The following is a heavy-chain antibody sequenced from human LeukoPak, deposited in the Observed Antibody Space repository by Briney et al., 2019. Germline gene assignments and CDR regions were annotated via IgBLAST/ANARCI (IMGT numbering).Heavy chain of an antibody. V-gene: IGHV3-15*01. D-gene: IGHD3-22*01. CDR1: GFTFSNAW. CDR2: IKSKTDGGTT. CDR3: TTGTYYYDSSPGGY. J-gene: IGHJ4*02. Sequence: PGGSLRLSCAASGFTFSNAWMSWVRQAPGKGLEWVGLIKSKTDGGTTDYAAPVKGRFTISRDDSKNTLYLQMNSLKTEDTAVYYCTTGTYYYDSSPGGYWGQGTQVTVSS.